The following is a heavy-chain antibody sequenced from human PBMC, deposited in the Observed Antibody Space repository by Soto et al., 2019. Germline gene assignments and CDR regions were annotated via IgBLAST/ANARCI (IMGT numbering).Heavy chain of an antibody. Sequence: EVQLVESGGGLVQSGGSLRVSCAASGFTFGSYWMNWVRQAPGKGLVWVSRIESDGSSTTYADSVKGRFTTSGDNAKNTLYLQMSSLRVEDTAVYYCARGRPYGMDVWGQGTTVTVSS. CDR3: ARGRPYGMDV. CDR2: IESDGSST. J-gene: IGHJ6*02. CDR1: GFTFGSYW. V-gene: IGHV3-74*01.